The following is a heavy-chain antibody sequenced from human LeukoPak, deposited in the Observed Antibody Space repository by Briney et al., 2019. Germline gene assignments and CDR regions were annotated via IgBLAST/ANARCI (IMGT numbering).Heavy chain of an antibody. CDR1: GFTFSSYW. Sequence: GGSLRLSCAASGFTFSSYWMSWVRQAPGKGLEGVANIKQDGSEKYYVDSVKGRFTISRDNAKNSLYLQMNSLRAEDTAVYYCARDVVLLWFGELSPDYFDYWGQGTLVTVSS. CDR3: ARDVVLLWFGELSPDYFDY. J-gene: IGHJ4*02. CDR2: IKQDGSEK. V-gene: IGHV3-7*01. D-gene: IGHD3-10*01.